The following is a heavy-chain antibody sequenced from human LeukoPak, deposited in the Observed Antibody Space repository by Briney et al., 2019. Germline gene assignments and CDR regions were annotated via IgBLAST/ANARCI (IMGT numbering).Heavy chain of an antibody. D-gene: IGHD2-2*01. J-gene: IGHJ4*02. CDR1: GLSLSDYG. Sequence: GGSLRLSCSASGLSLSDYGMSWVRQAPGKGLEWVSYITMNSVRIYADSVKGRLTISRDNDKNSVYLQMNTLRDEDTAVYYCTRGRYQFLGPNDCWGQGSQVTVSS. CDR2: ITMNSVR. V-gene: IGHV3-69-1*01. CDR3: TRGRYQFLGPNDC.